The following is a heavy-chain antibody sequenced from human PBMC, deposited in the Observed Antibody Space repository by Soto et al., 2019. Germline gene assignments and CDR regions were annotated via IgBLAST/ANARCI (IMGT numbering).Heavy chain of an antibody. CDR1: GFTFSTFV. D-gene: IGHD6-6*01. J-gene: IGHJ6*02. CDR3: AKYSGYSSSSYYYYYYGMDV. CDR2: ITGSGKSA. V-gene: IGHV3-23*01. Sequence: PGGSLRLSCAASGFTFSTFVMTWVRQVPGEGLEWVSSITGSGKSAYYADSVKGRVTISRDTSKNQFSLKLSSVTAADTAVYYCAKYSGYSSSSYYYYYYGMDVWGQGTTVTVSS.